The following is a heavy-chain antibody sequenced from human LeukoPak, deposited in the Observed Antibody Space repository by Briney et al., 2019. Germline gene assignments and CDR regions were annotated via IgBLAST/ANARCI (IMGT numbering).Heavy chain of an antibody. CDR2: INHSGST. J-gene: IGHJ4*02. D-gene: IGHD3-3*01. Sequence: PSETLSLTCTVSGGSISSYYWSWIRQPPGKGLEWIGEINHSGSTNYNPSLKSRVTISVDTSKNQFSLKLSSVTAADTAVYYCARGRYYDFWSGYYHFDYWGQGTLVTVSS. CDR3: ARGRYYDFWSGYYHFDY. CDR1: GGSISSYY. V-gene: IGHV4-34*01.